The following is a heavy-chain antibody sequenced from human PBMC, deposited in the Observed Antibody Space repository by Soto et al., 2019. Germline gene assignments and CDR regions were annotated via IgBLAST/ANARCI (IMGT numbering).Heavy chain of an antibody. CDR3: ASDSYGSLGLDY. CDR2: IYYSGST. J-gene: IGHJ4*02. Sequence: QVQLQESGPGLVKPSQTLSLTCTVSGGSISSGGYYWSWIRQHPGKGLEWIGYIYYSGSTYYNPSLKSRVTISVDKSKNQFSRKLSSVTAADKAVYYCASDSYGSLGLDYWGQGTLDTVSS. D-gene: IGHD5-18*01. CDR1: GGSISSGGYY. V-gene: IGHV4-31*03.